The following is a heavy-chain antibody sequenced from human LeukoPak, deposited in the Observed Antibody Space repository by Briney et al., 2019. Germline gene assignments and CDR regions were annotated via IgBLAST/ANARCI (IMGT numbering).Heavy chain of an antibody. CDR1: GFTFTNYA. CDR2: INAGNGNT. Sequence: ASVKVSCKTSGFTFTNYAVHWVRQAPGQRLEWMGWINAGNGNTKYSQKFQGRVTMTEDTSTDTAYMELSSLRSEDTAVYYCATVVVAATTDWFDPWGQGTLVTVSS. CDR3: ATVVVAATTDWFDP. D-gene: IGHD2-15*01. V-gene: IGHV1-3*01. J-gene: IGHJ5*02.